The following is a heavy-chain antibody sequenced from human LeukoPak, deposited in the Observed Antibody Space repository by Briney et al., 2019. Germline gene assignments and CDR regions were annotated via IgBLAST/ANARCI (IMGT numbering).Heavy chain of an antibody. CDR2: FDPEDGET. CDR1: GYTLTELS. D-gene: IGHD2-15*01. V-gene: IGHV1-24*01. CDR3: ATPAGVVPTPYYFDY. Sequence: ASVKVSCKVPGYTLTELSMHWVRQAPGKGLEWMGGFDPEDGETIYAQKFQGRVTMTEDTSTDTAYMELSSLRSEDTAVYYCATPAGVVPTPYYFDYWGQGTLVTVSS. J-gene: IGHJ4*02.